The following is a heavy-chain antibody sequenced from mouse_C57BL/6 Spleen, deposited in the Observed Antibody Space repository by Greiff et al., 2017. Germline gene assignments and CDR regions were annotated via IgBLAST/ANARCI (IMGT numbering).Heavy chain of an antibody. D-gene: IGHD2-1*01. CDR3: ARRGNYDYFDY. CDR1: GYTFTSSW. CDR2: IDPSDSYT. Sequence: QVQLQQPGAELVMPGASVKLSCKASGYTFTSSWMHWVKQRPGQGLEWIGEIDPSDSYTNYNQKFKGKSTLTVDESSSTAYMQLSSLTSEDSAFYYCARRGNYDYFDYWGQGTTLTVSS. V-gene: IGHV1-69*01. J-gene: IGHJ2*01.